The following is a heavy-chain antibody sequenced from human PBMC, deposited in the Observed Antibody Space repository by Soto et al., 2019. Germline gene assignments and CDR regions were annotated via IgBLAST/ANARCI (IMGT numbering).Heavy chain of an antibody. V-gene: IGHV4-31*03. CDR1: GGSISSGGYY. J-gene: IGHJ3*02. D-gene: IGHD2-2*02. Sequence: TLSLTCTVSGGSISSGGYYWGWIRQHPGKGLEWNGYIYYSGSTYYNPSLKSRVTISVDTSKYQFSLKLSFVTAADTAVYYFARGLLGQLLYKDAFDIWGQGTMVTVSS. CDR2: IYYSGST. CDR3: ARGLLGQLLYKDAFDI.